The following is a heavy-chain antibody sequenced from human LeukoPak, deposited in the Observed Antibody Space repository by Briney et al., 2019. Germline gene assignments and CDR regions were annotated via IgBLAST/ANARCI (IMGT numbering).Heavy chain of an antibody. J-gene: IGHJ4*02. CDR2: IWYDGSNK. V-gene: IGHV3-33*01. CDR1: GFTFSSYG. CDR3: ARSPPGIAVAGFDY. D-gene: IGHD6-19*01. Sequence: GRSLRLSCAASGFTFSSYGMDWVRQAPGKGLEWVAVIWYDGSNKYYADSVKGRFTISRDNSKNTLYLQMNSLRAEDTAVYYCARSPPGIAVAGFDYWGQGTLVTVSS.